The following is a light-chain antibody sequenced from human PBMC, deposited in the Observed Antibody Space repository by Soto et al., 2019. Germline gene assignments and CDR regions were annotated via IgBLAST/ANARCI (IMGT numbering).Light chain of an antibody. V-gene: IGLV1-44*01. J-gene: IGLJ2*01. CDR2: SNN. CDR1: SSNIGSKT. Sequence: QSVLPQPPSASGTPGQRVTISCSGSSSNIGSKTVNWYQQLPGTAPKLLIYSNNQRPSGVPDRFSGSKSGTSASLAISGLQYEDEADYYCAAWDDSLNGVVFGGGTKLTVL. CDR3: AAWDDSLNGVV.